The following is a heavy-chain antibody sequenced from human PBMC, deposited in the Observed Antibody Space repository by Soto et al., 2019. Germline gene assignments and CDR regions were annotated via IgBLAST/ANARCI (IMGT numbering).Heavy chain of an antibody. CDR1: GFTFSSYG. V-gene: IGHV3-30*18. CDR3: AKDGRTTVTTSNFDY. D-gene: IGHD4-17*01. CDR2: ISYDGGNK. Sequence: PGGSLRLSCAASGFTFSSYGMHWVRQAPGKGLEWVAVISYDGGNKYYADSVKGRFTISRDNSKNTLYLQMNSLRAEDTAVYYCAKDGRTTVTTSNFDYWGEGTLVTVSS. J-gene: IGHJ4*02.